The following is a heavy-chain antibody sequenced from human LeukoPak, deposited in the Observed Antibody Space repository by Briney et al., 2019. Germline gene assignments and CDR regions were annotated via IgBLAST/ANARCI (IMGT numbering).Heavy chain of an antibody. CDR1: AGSISSYY. Sequence: SETLSLTCTVSAGSISSYYWTWIRQPASKGLEGIGQICTTGSTNYNPSLTSRVTMSVDTSKNQYYLKLSSVTAADTAMYYCSSERIVVAGDSNGRYYFDSWGQGTLVTVSS. D-gene: IGHD6-19*01. V-gene: IGHV4-4*07. CDR3: SSERIVVAGDSNGRYYFDS. CDR2: ICTTGST. J-gene: IGHJ4*02.